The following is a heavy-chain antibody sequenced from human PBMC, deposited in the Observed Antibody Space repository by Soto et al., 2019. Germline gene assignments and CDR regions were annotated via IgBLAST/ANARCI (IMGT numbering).Heavy chain of an antibody. Sequence: QVQLVQSGAEVKKPGASVKVSCKASGYTFTGYYMHWVRQAPGQGLEWMGWINPNSGGTNYAQKFQGWVTMTRDTSISTAYMELSRLRSDDTALYYCARGRRGPAASYNWFDPWGQGTLVTVSS. J-gene: IGHJ5*02. CDR2: INPNSGGT. CDR1: GYTFTGYY. V-gene: IGHV1-2*04. D-gene: IGHD2-2*01. CDR3: ARGRRGPAASYNWFDP.